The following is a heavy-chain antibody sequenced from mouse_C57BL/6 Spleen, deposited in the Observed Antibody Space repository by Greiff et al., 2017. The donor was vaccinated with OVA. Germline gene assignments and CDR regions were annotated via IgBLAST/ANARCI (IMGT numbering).Heavy chain of an antibody. V-gene: IGHV3-6*01. CDR3: ARRRYFDY. Sequence: EVQLVESGPGLVKPSQSLSLTCSVTGYSITSGYYWNWIRQFPGNKLEWMGYISYDGSNNYNPSLKNRISITRDTSKNQFFLKLNSVTTEDTATYYCARRRYFDYWGQGTTLTVSS. CDR2: ISYDGSN. J-gene: IGHJ2*01. CDR1: GYSITSGYY.